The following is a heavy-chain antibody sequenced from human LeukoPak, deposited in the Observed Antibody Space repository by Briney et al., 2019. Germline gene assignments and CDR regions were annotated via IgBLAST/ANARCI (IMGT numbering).Heavy chain of an antibody. J-gene: IGHJ6*02. CDR3: ARDLACSGGSCYETLYYYYGMDV. CDR1: GFTFSSYS. CDR2: ISSSSSTI. D-gene: IGHD2-15*01. Sequence: GGSLRLSCAASGFTFSSYSMNWVRQAPGKGLEWVSYISSSSSTIYYADSVKGRFTISRDNAKNSLYLQMNSLRAEDTAVYYCARDLACSGGSCYETLYYYYGMDVWGQGTTVTVSS. V-gene: IGHV3-48*01.